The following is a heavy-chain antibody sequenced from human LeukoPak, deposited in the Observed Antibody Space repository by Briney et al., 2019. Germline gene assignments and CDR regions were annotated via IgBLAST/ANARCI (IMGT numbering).Heavy chain of an antibody. D-gene: IGHD2/OR15-2a*01. J-gene: IGHJ4*02. CDR3: VSFYETY. CDR2: INSDGSWT. Sequence: GGSLRHSCAASGNYWMHWVRQVPGKGLVWVSHINSDGSWTSYADSVKGRFTISKDNAKNTVYLQMNSLRAEDTAVYYCVSFYETYWGRGTLVTVSS. CDR1: GNYW. V-gene: IGHV3-74*01.